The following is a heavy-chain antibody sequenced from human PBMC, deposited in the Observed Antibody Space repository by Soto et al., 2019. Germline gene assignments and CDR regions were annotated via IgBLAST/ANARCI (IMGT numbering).Heavy chain of an antibody. CDR1: GFSLSTSGVG. Sequence: QITLKESGPTVVKPTQTLTLTCTFSGFSLSTSGVGVGWIRQPPGKALEWLALLYWDDDKRYSPALKTRLTINNDTPTDRVVRTRSSTDPVDTATYYCAVGLEDSGSWESGCFAPWGQGTLVTVSS. CDR3: AVGLEDSGSWESGCFAP. V-gene: IGHV2-5*02. CDR2: LYWDDDK. J-gene: IGHJ5*02. D-gene: IGHD1-26*01.